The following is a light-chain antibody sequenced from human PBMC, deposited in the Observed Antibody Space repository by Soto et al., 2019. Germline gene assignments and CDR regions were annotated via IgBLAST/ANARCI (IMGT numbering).Light chain of an antibody. CDR2: SDD. CDR3: SAWDDSLNGPV. CDR1: TPNIGNNA. Sequence: QSVLTQPPSVSAAPRQRVTSSCSGSTPNIGNNAVNWYRLLPGKAPKLLIYSDDLLPSGVSDRFSGSKSGTSASLGISGLQSEDEADYCCSAWDDSLNGPVFGGGTKLTVL. V-gene: IGLV1-36*01. J-gene: IGLJ2*01.